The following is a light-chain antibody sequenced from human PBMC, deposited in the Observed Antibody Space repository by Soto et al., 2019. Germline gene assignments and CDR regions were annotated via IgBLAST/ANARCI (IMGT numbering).Light chain of an antibody. Sequence: ITQSPAAVSVSPGERATLSCRASQSVSSNLAWYQQKPGQAPRLLIYGASTRATGIPARFSGSGSGTDFTLTISSLQSEDFAVYYCQQRSNWLTFGGGTKVDIK. J-gene: IGKJ4*01. CDR1: QSVSSN. CDR2: GAS. CDR3: QQRSNWLT. V-gene: IGKV3-15*01.